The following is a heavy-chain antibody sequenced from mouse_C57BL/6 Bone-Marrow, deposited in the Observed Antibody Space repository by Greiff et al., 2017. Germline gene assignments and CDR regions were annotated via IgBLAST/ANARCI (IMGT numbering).Heavy chain of an antibody. Sequence: QVQLQQPGAELVQPGASVKLSCKASGFTFTSYWMQWVKQRPGQGLEWIGEIDPSDSYTNYNQKFKGKATLTVDTSSSTAYLQLSSLTSEDSAVYYCARDRAGPAWFAYWGQGTLVTVSA. J-gene: IGHJ3*01. V-gene: IGHV1-50*01. CDR1: GFTFTSYW. D-gene: IGHD3-2*02. CDR2: IDPSDSYT. CDR3: ARDRAGPAWFAY.